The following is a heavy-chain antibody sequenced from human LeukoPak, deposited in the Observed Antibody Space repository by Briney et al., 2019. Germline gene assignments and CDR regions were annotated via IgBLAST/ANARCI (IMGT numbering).Heavy chain of an antibody. CDR1: GFTFSSYG. Sequence: GRSLRLSCAASGFTFSSYGMHWVRQAPGKGLEWVAVISYDGSNKYYADSVKGRFTISRDNSKNTLYLQMNSLRSDDTAVYYCARFRLRHINWFDPWGQGTLVTVSS. J-gene: IGHJ5*02. CDR2: ISYDGSNK. D-gene: IGHD4-17*01. CDR3: ARFRLRHINWFDP. V-gene: IGHV3-30*03.